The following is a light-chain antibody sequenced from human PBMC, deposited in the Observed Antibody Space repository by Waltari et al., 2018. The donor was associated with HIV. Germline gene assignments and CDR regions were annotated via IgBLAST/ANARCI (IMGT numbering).Light chain of an antibody. Sequence: QSALTQPPSASGSPGQSVTISCTGTSSDGGGSNYVSWYQHHPGKAPKLMIYEVSKRPPGVPDRFSGSKSGSTASLTVSGLQAEDEADYYCSSYAGSNNRWVFGGGTKLTAL. V-gene: IGLV2-8*01. CDR1: SSDGGGSNY. CDR2: EVS. J-gene: IGLJ3*02. CDR3: SSYAGSNNRWV.